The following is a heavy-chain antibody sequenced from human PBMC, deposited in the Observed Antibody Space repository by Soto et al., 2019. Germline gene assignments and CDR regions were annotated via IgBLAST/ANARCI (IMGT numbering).Heavy chain of an antibody. CDR3: ARLFGSGWSGFDP. V-gene: IGHV5-51*01. CDR2: IYPGDSDT. J-gene: IGHJ5*02. D-gene: IGHD6-19*01. Sequence: PGESLKISCKGSGYSFSSNWIGWVRQMTGKGLEWMGIIYPGDSDTRYSPSFEGQVTISADKSISTAYLQWTSLKASDTAIYHCARLFGSGWSGFDPWGQGTLVTVSS. CDR1: GYSFSSNW.